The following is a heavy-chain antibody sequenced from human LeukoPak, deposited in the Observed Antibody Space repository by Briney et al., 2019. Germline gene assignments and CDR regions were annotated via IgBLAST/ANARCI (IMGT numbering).Heavy chain of an antibody. J-gene: IGHJ5*02. Sequence: SETLSLTCTVPGGSISSYYWSWIRQPPGKGLEWIGYIYYSGSTNYNPSLKSRVTISVDTSKNQFSLKLSSVTAADTAVYYCTRAGGYSYGYRWFDPWGQGTLVTVSS. D-gene: IGHD5-18*01. CDR3: TRAGGYSYGYRWFDP. CDR2: IYYSGST. CDR1: GGSISSYY. V-gene: IGHV4-59*01.